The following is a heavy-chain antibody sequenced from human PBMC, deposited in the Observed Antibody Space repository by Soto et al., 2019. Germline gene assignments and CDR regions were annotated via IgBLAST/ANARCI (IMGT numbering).Heavy chain of an antibody. J-gene: IGHJ4*02. CDR3: ASDKGDSYGYGNY. CDR2: IVVGSGNT. CDR1: GFTFTNSA. Sequence: SVKVSCKASGFTFTNSAVQWVRQARGQRLEWIGWIVVGSGNTNYAQKFQERVTITRDMSTTTAYMELSSLRSEDTAVYYCASDKGDSYGYGNYWGQGTLVTVSS. D-gene: IGHD5-18*01. V-gene: IGHV1-58*01.